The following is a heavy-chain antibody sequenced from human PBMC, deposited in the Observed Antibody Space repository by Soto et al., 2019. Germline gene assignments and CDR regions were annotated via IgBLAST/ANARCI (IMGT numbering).Heavy chain of an antibody. CDR3: AREGSRGFFAMFAFDI. CDR2: ISRSSETI. CDR1: GCNFNHYA. J-gene: IGHJ3*02. D-gene: IGHD3-10*01. Sequence: GGSLRLSCAASGCNFNHYAMNWVRQTPGKGLQRITFISRSSETIYSADSVKGRFTISRDNSKTTLYLQMNSLRCEDTAVYYCAREGSRGFFAMFAFDIWGQGTMVTVSS. V-gene: IGHV3-48*01.